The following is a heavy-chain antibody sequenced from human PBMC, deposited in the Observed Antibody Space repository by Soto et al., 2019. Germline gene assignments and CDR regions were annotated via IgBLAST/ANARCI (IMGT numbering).Heavy chain of an antibody. J-gene: IGHJ4*02. Sequence: SETLSLTCAVYGGSFSGYYWSWIRQPPGKGLEWIGEINHSGSTNYNPSLKSRVTISVDTSKNQFSLKLSSVTAADTAVYYCAHVDIAEDDYWGQGTLVTVSS. D-gene: IGHD5-12*01. CDR2: INHSGST. CDR1: GGSFSGYY. V-gene: IGHV4-34*01. CDR3: AHVDIAEDDY.